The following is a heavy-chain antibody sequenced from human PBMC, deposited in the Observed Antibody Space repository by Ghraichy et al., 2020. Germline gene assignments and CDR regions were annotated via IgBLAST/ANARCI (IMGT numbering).Heavy chain of an antibody. V-gene: IGHV4-34*01. Sequence: SQTLSLTCAVYGGSFSDYYWTWIRQPPGKGLEWIGEINHSENTNYNPSLKSRVTISVDTSKNQFSLKLSSVTAADTAVYYCARGHPVDMVATISLYYMDVWGKGTMVTVSS. CDR3: ARGHPVDMVATISLYYMDV. CDR1: GGSFSDYY. J-gene: IGHJ6*03. CDR2: INHSENT. D-gene: IGHD5-12*01.